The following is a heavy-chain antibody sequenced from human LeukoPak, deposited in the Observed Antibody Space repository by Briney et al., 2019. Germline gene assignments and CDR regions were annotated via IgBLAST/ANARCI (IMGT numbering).Heavy chain of an antibody. CDR1: GGSVSSGSYY. D-gene: IGHD1-26*01. CDR3: ARGTGIVGATGFDY. V-gene: IGHV4-61*01. J-gene: IGHJ4*02. Sequence: SETLSLTCTVSGGSVSSGSYYWSWIRQPPGKGLEWIGYIYYSGSTNYNPSLKSRVTISVDTSKNQFSLKLSSVTAADTAVYYCARGTGIVGATGFDYWGQGTLVTVSS. CDR2: IYYSGST.